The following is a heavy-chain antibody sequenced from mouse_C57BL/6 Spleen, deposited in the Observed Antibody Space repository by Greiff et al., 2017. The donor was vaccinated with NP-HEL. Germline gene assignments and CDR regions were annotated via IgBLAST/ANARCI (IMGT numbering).Heavy chain of an antibody. D-gene: IGHD2-2*01. CDR2: ISYDGSN. V-gene: IGHV3-6*01. CDR3: ARYGYGKYFVV. J-gene: IGHJ1*03. Sequence: EVKLMESGPGLVKPSQSLSLTCSVTGYSITSGYYWNWIRQFPGNKLEWMGYISYDGSNNYNPSLKNRISITRDTSKNQFFLKLNSVTTEDTATYYCARYGYGKYFVVWGTGTTVTVSS. CDR1: GYSITSGYY.